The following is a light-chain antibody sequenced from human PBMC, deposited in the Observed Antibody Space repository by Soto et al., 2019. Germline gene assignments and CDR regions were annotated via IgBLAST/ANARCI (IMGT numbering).Light chain of an antibody. CDR2: KAS. CDR1: QSISSW. J-gene: IGKJ1*01. V-gene: IGKV1-5*03. CDR3: QKYNSYSGK. Sequence: DIQITQSPSTLSGSVGDRVTITFRASQSISSWLAWYQQKPGKAPKLLIYKASSLESGVPSRFSGSGSGTEFTLTISSLQPDDFATYYCQKYNSYSGKFGQGTKVDIK.